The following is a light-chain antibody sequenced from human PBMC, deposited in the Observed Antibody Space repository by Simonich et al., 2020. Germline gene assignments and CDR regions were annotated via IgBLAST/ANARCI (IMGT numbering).Light chain of an antibody. CDR1: QIVLYSSNNKNY. CDR3: QQYYSTPYT. Sequence: DIVMTQSPDSLAVSLGERANINCKSSQIVLYSSNNKNYLAWYQQKPGQPPKLIIYWASTRESGVPDRFSGSGSGTDFTLTISSLQAEDVAVYYCQQYYSTPYTFGQGTKLEIK. V-gene: IGKV4-1*01. CDR2: WAS. J-gene: IGKJ2*01.